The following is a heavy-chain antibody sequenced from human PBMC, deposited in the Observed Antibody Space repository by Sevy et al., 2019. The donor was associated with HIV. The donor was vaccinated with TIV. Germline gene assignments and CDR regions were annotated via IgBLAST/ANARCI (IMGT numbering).Heavy chain of an antibody. J-gene: IGHJ6*02. V-gene: IGHV3-7*01. CDR1: GFTFSSYW. Sequence: GGSLRLSCAASGFTFSSYWMSWVRQAPGKGLEWVANIKQDGSEKYYVDSVKGRFTISRDNAKNSLYLQMNSLRAEGTAVYYCARVSNWNFQYYGMDVWGQGTTVTVSS. CDR3: ARVSNWNFQYYGMDV. CDR2: IKQDGSEK. D-gene: IGHD1-7*01.